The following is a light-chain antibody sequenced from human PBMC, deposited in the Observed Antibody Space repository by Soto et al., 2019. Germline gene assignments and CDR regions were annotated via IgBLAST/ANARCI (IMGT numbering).Light chain of an antibody. Sequence: ETVLTQSPGTLSLSPGERATLSCRASQSVGGSSLAWYQQRPGQAPRLLIYDTSNRATGIPDRFSGSGSGTDFTLTISILEPEDFAVYYCQQYHSSPRTFGQGTKVEIK. J-gene: IGKJ1*01. CDR1: QSVGGSS. CDR3: QQYHSSPRT. CDR2: DTS. V-gene: IGKV3-20*01.